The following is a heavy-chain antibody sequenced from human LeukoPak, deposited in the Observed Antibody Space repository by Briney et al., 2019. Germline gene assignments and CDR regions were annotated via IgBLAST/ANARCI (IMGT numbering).Heavy chain of an antibody. CDR1: GGSFSGYY. D-gene: IGHD2-15*01. Sequence: SETLSLTCAVYGGSFSGYYWSWIRQPPGKGLEWIGSIYYSGSTYYNPSLKSRVTISVDTSKNQFSLKLSSVTAADTAVYYCARGRYGGKLIDYWGQGTLVTVSS. J-gene: IGHJ4*02. CDR2: IYYSGST. V-gene: IGHV4-34*01. CDR3: ARGRYGGKLIDY.